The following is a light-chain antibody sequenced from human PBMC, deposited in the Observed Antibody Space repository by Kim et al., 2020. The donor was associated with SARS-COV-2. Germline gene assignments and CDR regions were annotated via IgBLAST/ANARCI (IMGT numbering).Light chain of an antibody. Sequence: VPISCTWRSSNIGAGHDVHWYQQLPGTAPKLLIHENSNRPSGVPDRFSGSKSGTSASLAITGLQAEDEADYYCQSYDSSLSGYWVFGGGTQLTVL. CDR1: SSNIGAGHD. J-gene: IGLJ3*02. V-gene: IGLV1-40*01. CDR3: QSYDSSLSGYWV. CDR2: ENS.